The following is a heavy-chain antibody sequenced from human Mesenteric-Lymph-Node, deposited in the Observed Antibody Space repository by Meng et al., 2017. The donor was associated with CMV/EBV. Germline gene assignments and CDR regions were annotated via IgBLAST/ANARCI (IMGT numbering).Heavy chain of an antibody. D-gene: IGHD1-26*01. CDR3: AKSYSGSWPSFDY. Sequence: GGSLKLSCVASGFTFSSFSMNWVRQAPGKGLEWVSVISGGGDSTYYADSVKGRFTISRDNSKNTLYLQMNSLRTEDTAVYYCAKSYSGSWPSFDYWGQGTLVTVSS. V-gene: IGHV3-23*03. J-gene: IGHJ4*02. CDR1: GFTFSSFS. CDR2: ISGGGDST.